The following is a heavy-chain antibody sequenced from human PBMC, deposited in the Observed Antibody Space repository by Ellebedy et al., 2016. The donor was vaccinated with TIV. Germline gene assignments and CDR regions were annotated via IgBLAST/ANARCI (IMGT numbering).Heavy chain of an antibody. CDR3: ARDARHEIDY. CDR2: IYYSGST. CDR1: GGSISSYY. J-gene: IGHJ4*02. Sequence: MPSETLSLTCTVSGGSISSYYWSWIRQPPGKGLEWIGYIYYSGSTNYNPSLKSRVTISVDTSKNQFSLKLSSVTAADTAVYYCARDARHEIDYWGQGTLVTVSS. V-gene: IGHV4-59*01.